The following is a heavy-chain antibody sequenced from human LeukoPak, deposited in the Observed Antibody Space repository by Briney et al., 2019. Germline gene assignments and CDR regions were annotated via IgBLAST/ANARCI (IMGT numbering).Heavy chain of an antibody. J-gene: IGHJ6*02. CDR3: ARHATAGDRSNYYYGMDV. D-gene: IGHD6-13*01. V-gene: IGHV4-38-2*02. Sequence: SATLSLTCTVSGSSISSGYYWGWLRQPPGKGLEWIGSIYHSGSTNYNPSLKSRVTISVDTSKNQFSLKLSSVTAADTAVYYCARHATAGDRSNYYYGMDVWGQGTTVTVSS. CDR1: GSSISSGYY. CDR2: IYHSGST.